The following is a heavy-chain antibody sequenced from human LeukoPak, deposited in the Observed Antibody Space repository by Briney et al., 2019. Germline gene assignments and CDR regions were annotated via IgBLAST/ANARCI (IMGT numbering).Heavy chain of an antibody. CDR2: IIPIFGTA. D-gene: IGHD3-22*01. Sequence: GASVKVSCKASGGTFSSYAISWVRQAPGQGLEWMGGIIPIFGTANYAQKFQGRVTITTDESTSTAYMELSSLRSEDTAVYYCAREAIHYDSSEGYFDYWGQGTLVTVSS. V-gene: IGHV1-69*05. CDR1: GGTFSSYA. J-gene: IGHJ4*02. CDR3: AREAIHYDSSEGYFDY.